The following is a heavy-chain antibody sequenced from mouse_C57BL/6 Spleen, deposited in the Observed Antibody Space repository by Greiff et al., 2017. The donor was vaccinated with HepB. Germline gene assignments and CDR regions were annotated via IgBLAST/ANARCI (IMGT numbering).Heavy chain of an antibody. CDR1: GYTFTDYY. Sequence: VKLQESGAELVRPGASVKLSCKASGYTFTDYYINWVKQRPGQGLEWIARIYPGSGNTYYNEKFKGKATLTAEKSSSTAYMQLSSLTSEDSAVYFCARGYYYGSPHFDYWGQGTTLTVSS. D-gene: IGHD1-1*01. J-gene: IGHJ2*01. V-gene: IGHV1-76*01. CDR2: IYPGSGNT. CDR3: ARGYYYGSPHFDY.